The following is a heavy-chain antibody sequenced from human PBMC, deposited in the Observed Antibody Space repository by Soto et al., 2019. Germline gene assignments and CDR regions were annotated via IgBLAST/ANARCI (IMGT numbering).Heavy chain of an antibody. Sequence: EVQLVESGGGLVQPGRSLRLSCAASGFTFDDYDMHWVRQAPGKGLEWVSGISWDSGRTGYADSVRGRCTISGDNAKKSLYLQMDSLRGEDTALYYCAKDIHGVTTSSFGLDCWGQGMLVTVSS. D-gene: IGHD4-17*01. CDR2: ISWDSGRT. V-gene: IGHV3-9*01. CDR3: AKDIHGVTTSSFGLDC. J-gene: IGHJ4*02. CDR1: GFTFDDYD.